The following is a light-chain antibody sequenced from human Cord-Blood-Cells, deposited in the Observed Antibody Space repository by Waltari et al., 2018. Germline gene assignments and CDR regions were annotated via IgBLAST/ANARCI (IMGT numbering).Light chain of an antibody. CDR2: KDS. Sequence: SYELTQPPSVSVSLGQMARITCPGEALPKKYAYWYQQKTGQFPVLVIYKDSERPSGIREGFSGSSSGTIVTLTSSAVQAEDEADYDGLSADSSGTVWVCGGGTRLTVL. CDR1: ALPKKY. J-gene: IGLJ3*02. CDR3: LSADSSGTVWV. V-gene: IGLV3-16*01.